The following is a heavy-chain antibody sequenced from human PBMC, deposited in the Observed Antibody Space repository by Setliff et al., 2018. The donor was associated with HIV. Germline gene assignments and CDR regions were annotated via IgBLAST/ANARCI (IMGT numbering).Heavy chain of an antibody. CDR2: VHQNGNI. D-gene: IGHD2-15*01. CDR3: ASGYCRSGDCYPVYYYNFLDV. J-gene: IGHJ6*03. CDR1: DDSISSGVYY. Sequence: LSLTCSVSDDSISSGVYYWSWVRQIPGKGLEWIGYVHQNGNINYSPFLSSRVAMSLDTSKSQFSLKLTSVTAADTAVYYCASGYCRSGDCYPVYYYNFLDVWGKGTTVTVS. V-gene: IGHV4-31*03.